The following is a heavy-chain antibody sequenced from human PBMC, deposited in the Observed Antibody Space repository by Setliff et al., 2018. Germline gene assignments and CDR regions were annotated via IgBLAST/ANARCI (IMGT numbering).Heavy chain of an antibody. V-gene: IGHV3-7*03. CDR2: IMQDGGAQ. Sequence: PGGSLRLSCAASGFTFNNYWMSWVRQAPGKGLEWVANIMQDGGAQYYLDSVKGRFTVSRDNSNNTLYLHMSSLRAEDTAVYFCARIFLYGTSWYFDNWGQGTLVTVSS. CDR1: GFTFNNYW. D-gene: IGHD3-3*01. CDR3: ARIFLYGTSWYFDN. J-gene: IGHJ4*02.